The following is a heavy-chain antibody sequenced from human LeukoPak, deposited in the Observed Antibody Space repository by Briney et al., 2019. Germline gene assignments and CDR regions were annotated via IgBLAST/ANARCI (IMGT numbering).Heavy chain of an antibody. CDR1: GFTVSSNY. J-gene: IGHJ4*02. CDR2: IYSGGST. D-gene: IGHD6-19*01. CDR3: ARDSGGWSLFDY. Sequence: GGSLRLSCAASGFTVSSNYMSWVRQAPGKGLEWVSVIYSGGSTYYADSVKGRFTISRDNSKNTLYLQMNSLRAEDTAVYYCARDSGGWSLFDYWGQGTLVTVSS. V-gene: IGHV3-66*01.